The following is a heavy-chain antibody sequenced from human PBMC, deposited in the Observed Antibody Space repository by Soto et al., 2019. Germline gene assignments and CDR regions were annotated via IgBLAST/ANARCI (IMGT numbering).Heavy chain of an antibody. D-gene: IGHD3-22*01. CDR3: TRDLYYFDSSAYYGHNWFDP. V-gene: IGHV1-69*12. J-gene: IGHJ5*02. Sequence: QVQLVQSGAEVKKPGSSVKVSCKASGGTFSTYTMSWVRQAPGQGLEWMGGIIPMFGTTTYAENFQGRVTITADDSTXTXYXXLTSLRSEDTAVYYCTRDLYYFDSSAYYGHNWFDPWGQGTRVTVSS. CDR2: IIPMFGTT. CDR1: GGTFSTYT.